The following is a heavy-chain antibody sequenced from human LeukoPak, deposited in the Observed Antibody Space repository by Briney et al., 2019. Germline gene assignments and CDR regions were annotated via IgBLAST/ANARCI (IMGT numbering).Heavy chain of an antibody. CDR3: VRDGPQSSGPRGDY. V-gene: IGHV3-74*01. CDR2: ISGDGSSI. D-gene: IGHD3-22*01. J-gene: IGHJ4*02. CDR1: GFILSRYW. Sequence: GGSLRLSCAASGFILSRYWMYWVRQAPGKGLIFVSRISGDGSSISYADSVKGRFTISRDNAKNTLYLQMNNLRAEDTAVYYYVRDGPQSSGPRGDYWGQGILVTVSS.